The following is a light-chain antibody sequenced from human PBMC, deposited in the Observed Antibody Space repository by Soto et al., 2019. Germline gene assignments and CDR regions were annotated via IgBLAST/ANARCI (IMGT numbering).Light chain of an antibody. CDR1: QSLSNW. Sequence: DIQMTQSPSTLSASVGDRVTITCRASQSLSNWLAWSQQKPVKAPKFLIYEASSLEIGVPSRFSGSGSGTIFHRNISRRQPDDFGTYYCQHYHTYPWTFGQGTMVEIK. J-gene: IGKJ1*01. CDR2: EAS. V-gene: IGKV1-5*01. CDR3: QHYHTYPWT.